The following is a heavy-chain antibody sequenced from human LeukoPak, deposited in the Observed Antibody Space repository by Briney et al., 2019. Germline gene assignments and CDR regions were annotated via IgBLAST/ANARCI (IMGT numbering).Heavy chain of an antibody. V-gene: IGHV3-23*01. D-gene: IGHD5-12*01. Sequence: GGSLRLSCVASGFSFNNYAMNWFRQAPGKGLEWVSLIIGSSGTTFYADSVKGRFTISRDKSKSTLYLQMNSLRAEDTAVYYCAKGAYDYIEIAYFDYWGQGSLVTVPS. CDR2: IIGSSGTT. CDR1: GFSFNNYA. CDR3: AKGAYDYIEIAYFDY. J-gene: IGHJ4*02.